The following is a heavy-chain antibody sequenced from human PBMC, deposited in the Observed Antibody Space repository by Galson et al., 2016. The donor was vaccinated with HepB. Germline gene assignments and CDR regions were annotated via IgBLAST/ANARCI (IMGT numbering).Heavy chain of an antibody. V-gene: IGHV1-3*04. D-gene: IGHD6-13*01. CDR2: INTGDGNT. Sequence: SVKVSCKASGYIFTSYAMYWVRQAPGQRLEWMGWINTGDGNTKYSQKFQGRVTITRDTSANTAYMELSSLRSEDTAVYYCARYGSSWLYAFDIWGQWTMVTVSS. J-gene: IGHJ3*02. CDR1: GYIFTSYA. CDR3: ARYGSSWLYAFDI.